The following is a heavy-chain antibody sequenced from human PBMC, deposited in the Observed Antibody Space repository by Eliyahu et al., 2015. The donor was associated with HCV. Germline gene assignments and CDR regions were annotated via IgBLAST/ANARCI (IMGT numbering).Heavy chain of an antibody. CDR1: GFTFSSYA. V-gene: IGHV3-23*01. CDR2: ISSSGGST. J-gene: IGHJ4*02. Sequence: EVQLLESGGVLVQPGGSLRLSCAASGFTFSSYAMSWVRQAPGKGLEWVSAISSSGGSTYYADPVKGRFTISRDNSKNTLYLQMNSLRAEDTAVYYCAKRPHFSYFDYWGQGTLVTVSS. CDR3: AKRPHFSYFDY. D-gene: IGHD3-3*02.